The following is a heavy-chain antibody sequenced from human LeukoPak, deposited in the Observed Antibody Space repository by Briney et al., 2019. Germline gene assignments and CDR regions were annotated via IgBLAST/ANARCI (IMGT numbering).Heavy chain of an antibody. CDR2: IYYSGST. Sequence: SETLSLTCTVSGDSISGYYWSWIRQPPEKGLEWIGNIYYSGSTNYNPSLKSRVTISVDTSKNQFSLKLSSVTAADTAVYYCARLVGYSYPDYWGQGTLVTVSS. CDR1: GDSISGYY. J-gene: IGHJ4*02. D-gene: IGHD5-18*01. V-gene: IGHV4-59*08. CDR3: ARLVGYSYPDY.